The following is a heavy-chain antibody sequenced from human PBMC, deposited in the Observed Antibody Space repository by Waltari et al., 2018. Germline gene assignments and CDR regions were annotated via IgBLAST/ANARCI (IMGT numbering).Heavy chain of an antibody. Sequence: EVQVVESGGGLVQPGGSLRLSCAASGFTFSSSWMTWVRQAPGKGLGSVSNIKTDGSATSYMDSVKGRFTISRDNTKNSLYLQMSSLRAEDTAVYYCAIGGVETSWYWRYWGQGTLVTVSS. D-gene: IGHD6-13*01. J-gene: IGHJ4*02. V-gene: IGHV3-7*01. CDR2: IKTDGSAT. CDR1: GFTFSSSW. CDR3: AIGGVETSWYWRY.